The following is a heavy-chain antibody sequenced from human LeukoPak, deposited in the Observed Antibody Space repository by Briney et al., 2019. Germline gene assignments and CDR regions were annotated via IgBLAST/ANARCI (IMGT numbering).Heavy chain of an antibody. CDR3: QSRFLEWLLDY. CDR1: GGSISSNNYY. Sequence: ASETLSLTCTVSGGSISSNNYYWGWIRQPPGKGLEWIGSIYYGGYTYYNPSLRSRVTISVDTSKNQFSLKLSSVTAADTAIYYCQSRFLEWLLDYWGQGTLVTVSS. J-gene: IGHJ4*02. CDR2: IYYGGYT. D-gene: IGHD3-3*01. V-gene: IGHV4-39*01.